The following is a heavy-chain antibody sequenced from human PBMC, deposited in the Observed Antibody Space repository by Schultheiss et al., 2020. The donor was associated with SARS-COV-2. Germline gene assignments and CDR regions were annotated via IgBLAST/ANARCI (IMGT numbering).Heavy chain of an antibody. CDR2: IYYSGST. CDR1: GGSISSYY. D-gene: IGHD3-22*01. Sequence: SQTLSLTCPVSGGSISSYYWGWIRQPPGKGLEWIGYIYYSGSTNYNPSLKSRVTISVDTSKNQFSLKLSSVTAADTAVYYCARHGGLGSGYYSRGYYYYGMDVWGQGTTVTVSS. J-gene: IGHJ6*02. V-gene: IGHV4-59*08. CDR3: ARHGGLGSGYYSRGYYYYGMDV.